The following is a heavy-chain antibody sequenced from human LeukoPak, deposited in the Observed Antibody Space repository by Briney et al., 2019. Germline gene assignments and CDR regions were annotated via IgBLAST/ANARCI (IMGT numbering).Heavy chain of an antibody. D-gene: IGHD3-10*01. V-gene: IGHV3-23*01. CDR2: ISGSGGST. CDR1: GFTFSSYA. CDR3: ATPGPGSGSYYPYFDY. J-gene: IGHJ4*02. Sequence: GGSLRLSCAASGFTFSSYAMSWVRQAPGKGLEWVSAISGSGGSTYYADPVKGRFTISRDNSKNTLYLQMNSLRAEDTAVYYCATPGPGSGSYYPYFDYWGQGTLVTVSS.